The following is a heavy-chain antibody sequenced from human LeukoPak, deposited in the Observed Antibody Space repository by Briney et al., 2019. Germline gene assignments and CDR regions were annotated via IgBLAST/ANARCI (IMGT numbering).Heavy chain of an antibody. V-gene: IGHV4-34*01. CDR2: ISHSGNT. J-gene: IGHJ3*02. Sequence: PSETLSLTCAVYGGSCSGYYWSWVRQPPGKGLGWIGEISHSGNTNYNPSLKSRVTISLDTSKKQFFLRLSSVTAADTAVYYCAMSFYDISDYSLSGAFDIWGQGTMVTVSS. D-gene: IGHD3-22*01. CDR1: GGSCSGYY. CDR3: AMSFYDISDYSLSGAFDI.